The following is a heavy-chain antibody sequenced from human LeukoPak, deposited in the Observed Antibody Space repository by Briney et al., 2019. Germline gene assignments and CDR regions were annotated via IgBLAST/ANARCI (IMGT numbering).Heavy chain of an antibody. J-gene: IGHJ5*02. Sequence: SETLSLTCAVYGGSFSGYYWSWIRQPPRKGLEWIGEINHSGSTNYNPSLKSRVTISVDTSKNQFSLKLSSVTAADTAVYYCARKRIAARHWFDPWGQGTLVTVSS. D-gene: IGHD6-6*01. CDR1: GGSFSGYY. CDR3: ARKRIAARHWFDP. V-gene: IGHV4-34*01. CDR2: INHSGST.